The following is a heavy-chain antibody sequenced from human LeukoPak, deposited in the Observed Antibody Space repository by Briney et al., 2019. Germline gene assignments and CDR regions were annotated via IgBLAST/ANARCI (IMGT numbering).Heavy chain of an antibody. CDR1: GFTFSSYS. CDR2: ISSSSSYI. V-gene: IGHV3-21*01. D-gene: IGHD5-12*01. Sequence: PGGSLRLSCAASGFTFSSYSMNWVRQAPGKGLEWVSSISSSSSYIYYADSVKGRFTISRDNAKNSLYLQMNGLRAEDTAVYYCARDRAAGGYLPSFFDYWGQGTLVTVSS. J-gene: IGHJ4*02. CDR3: ARDRAAGGYLPSFFDY.